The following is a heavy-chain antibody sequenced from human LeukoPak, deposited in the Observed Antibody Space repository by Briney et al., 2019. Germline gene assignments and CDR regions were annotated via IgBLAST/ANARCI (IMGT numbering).Heavy chain of an antibody. CDR3: ARTGDIVVVPAAGYMDV. J-gene: IGHJ6*03. CDR2: ISWNSGSI. Sequence: QPGGSLRLSCAASGFTFDDYAMHWVRQAPGKGLEWVSGISWNSGSIGYADSVKGRFTISRDNAKNSLYLQMNSLRSDDTAVYYCARTGDIVVVPAAGYMDVWGKGTTVTVSS. V-gene: IGHV3-9*01. CDR1: GFTFDDYA. D-gene: IGHD2-2*01.